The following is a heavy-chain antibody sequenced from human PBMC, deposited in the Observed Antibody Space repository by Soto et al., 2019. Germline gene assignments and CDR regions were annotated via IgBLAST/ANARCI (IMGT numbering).Heavy chain of an antibody. D-gene: IGHD1-1*01. CDR3: VREGDRYGTVAFDS. CDR2: ISYDGYST. V-gene: IGHV3-23*01. CDR1: GFSFSHKG. J-gene: IGHJ4*02. Sequence: PVGSLRLSCGASGFSFSHKGMSWARQRPGKAPEWVSGISYDGYSTFYADSVKGRFTISRDNSKNLLFLQMDSLRAEDSAIYYCVREGDRYGTVAFDSWGQGTQVTVSS.